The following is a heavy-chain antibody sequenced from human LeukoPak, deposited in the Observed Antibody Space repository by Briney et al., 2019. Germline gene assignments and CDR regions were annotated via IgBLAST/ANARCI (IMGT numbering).Heavy chain of an antibody. D-gene: IGHD1-26*01. V-gene: IGHV3-21*01. CDR2: ISSSSSNI. J-gene: IGHJ4*02. Sequence: AGSLSLSCAASGFTFSSYTINWVRQAPGKGLQWGSSISSSSSNIYYEDSVKGRFTISRDTGKNSVYLQLSSLTAAYTAVCYCARGDASYYGDKLREIAPYWGRRTLVSVPS. CDR3: ARGDASYYGDKLREIAPY. CDR1: GFTFSSYT.